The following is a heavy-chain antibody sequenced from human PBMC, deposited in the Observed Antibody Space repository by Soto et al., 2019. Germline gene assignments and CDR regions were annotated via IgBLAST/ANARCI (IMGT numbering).Heavy chain of an antibody. CDR3: AHRHATVVTYAEYFQH. J-gene: IGHJ1*01. Sequence: QITLKESGPTLVKPTQTLTLTCTFSGFSLSTSGVGVGWIRQPPGKALEWLALIYWDDDKRYSPSLKSRLTITKGTSKNQVVLTMTNMDPVDTATYYCAHRHATVVTYAEYFQHWGQGTLVTVSS. CDR1: GFSLSTSGVG. CDR2: IYWDDDK. D-gene: IGHD4-17*01. V-gene: IGHV2-5*02.